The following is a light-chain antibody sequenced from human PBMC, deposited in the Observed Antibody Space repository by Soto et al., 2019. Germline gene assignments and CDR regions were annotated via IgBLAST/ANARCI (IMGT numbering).Light chain of an antibody. CDR2: AAS. J-gene: IGKJ1*01. CDR1: QGISKY. V-gene: IGKV1-27*01. Sequence: DIQMTQSPSSLSASVGDRVTITCRASQGISKYLAWYQQKQGKVPNLLIYAASTLQSGVPSRFSGSGSGTDFTLTISSLQPEDVATYYCQKYKSAPRTFGQGTKVEIK. CDR3: QKYKSAPRT.